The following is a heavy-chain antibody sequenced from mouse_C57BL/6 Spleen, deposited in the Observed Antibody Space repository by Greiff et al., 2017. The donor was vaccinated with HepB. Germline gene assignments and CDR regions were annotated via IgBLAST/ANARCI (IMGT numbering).Heavy chain of an antibody. J-gene: IGHJ2*01. Sequence: DVQLQESGPGMVKPSQSLSLTCTVTGYSITSGYDWHWIRHFPGNKLEWMGYISYSGSTNYNPSLKSRISITHDTSKNHFFLKLNSVTTEDTATYYCARGGGNYVFDYWGQGTTLTVSS. V-gene: IGHV3-1*01. CDR1: GYSITSGYD. CDR3: ARGGGNYVFDY. CDR2: ISYSGST. D-gene: IGHD2-1*01.